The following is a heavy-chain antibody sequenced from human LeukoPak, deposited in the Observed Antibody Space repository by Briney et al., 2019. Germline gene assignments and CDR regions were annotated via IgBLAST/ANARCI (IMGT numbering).Heavy chain of an antibody. CDR3: ARIAPGEPVWY. CDR1: GGSINSYY. CDR2: IYYSGSP. D-gene: IGHD1-14*01. J-gene: IGHJ4*02. Sequence: SETLSLTCTVSGGSINSYYWSWIRQPPGKGLEWIGYIYYSGSPNYNPSLKSRVTISVDTSKKQFSLKLTSVTAADTAVYYCARIAPGEPVWYWGQGTLVTVSS. V-gene: IGHV4-59*01.